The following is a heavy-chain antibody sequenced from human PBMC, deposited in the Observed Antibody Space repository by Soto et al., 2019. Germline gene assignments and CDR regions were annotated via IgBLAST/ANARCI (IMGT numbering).Heavy chain of an antibody. CDR1: GFTFITYD. CDR2: SRGSDGST. Sequence: EVQLLESGGGSVQPGGSLRLSCAASGFTFITYDMTWVRQAPGKGLEWVSVSRGSDGSTYYADSVKGRFTISRDNSKNTVYLQRNSLSADDTAIYYCVKGNWGDYWAQGTLVTVSS. J-gene: IGHJ4*02. D-gene: IGHD7-27*01. V-gene: IGHV3-23*01. CDR3: VKGNWGDY.